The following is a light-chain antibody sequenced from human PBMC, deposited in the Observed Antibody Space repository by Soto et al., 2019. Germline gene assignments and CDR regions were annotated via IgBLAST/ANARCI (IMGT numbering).Light chain of an antibody. CDR3: QQSYNTPYT. CDR2: AAS. V-gene: IGKV1-39*01. Sequence: DIPMTQSPSSLSASVGDRVTITCRASLSISGFLNWYQQKPGKAPKLLIYAASSLQSGVPSRFGGSGSGTDFTLSISSLQPEDSATYYCQQSYNTPYTFGQGTKLEI. J-gene: IGKJ2*01. CDR1: LSISGF.